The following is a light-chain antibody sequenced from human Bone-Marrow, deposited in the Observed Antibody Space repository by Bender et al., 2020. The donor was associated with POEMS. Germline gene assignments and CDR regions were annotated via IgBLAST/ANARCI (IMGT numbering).Light chain of an antibody. CDR3: SSYTDVTVLGV. CDR2: DVS. CDR1: NSDVGSYTL. V-gene: IGLV2-14*02. Sequence: QSALTQPASVSGSPGQSITISCTGTNSDVGSYTLVSWYQQHPGKAPKVIIFDVSHRPSGVSNRFSGSKSGNTASLTISGLQAEDEADYYCSSYTDVTVLGVFGGGTKVTVL. J-gene: IGLJ3*02.